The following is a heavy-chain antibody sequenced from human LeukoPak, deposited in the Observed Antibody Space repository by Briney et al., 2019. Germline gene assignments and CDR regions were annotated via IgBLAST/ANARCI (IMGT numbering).Heavy chain of an antibody. CDR2: INYSGST. CDR1: GGSISSYY. V-gene: IGHV4-59*01. D-gene: IGHD6-13*01. Sequence: PSETLSLTCTVSGGSISSYYWSWIRQSAGKGLEWIGSINYSGSTYYNPSLKSRVTISVDRSKNQFSLKLRSVTAADTAVYYCARTTEAHSWQTRYYSYYMDVWGKGTTVTVSS. CDR3: ARTTEAHSWQTRYYSYYMDV. J-gene: IGHJ6*03.